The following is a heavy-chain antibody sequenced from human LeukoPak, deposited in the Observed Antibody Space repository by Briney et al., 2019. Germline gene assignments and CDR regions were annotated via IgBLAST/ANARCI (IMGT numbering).Heavy chain of an antibody. Sequence: PSETLSLTCTVSGNSISSFYWSWIRQPPGKGLEWIGYIHYSVGTKYNPSLKSRVTILVDTSKNQFSLKMSSVTAADTAVYYCAREQCSAFDIWGPGTVVTISS. J-gene: IGHJ3*02. CDR2: IHYSVGT. CDR3: AREQCSAFDI. V-gene: IGHV4-59*01. CDR1: GNSISSFY. D-gene: IGHD6-19*01.